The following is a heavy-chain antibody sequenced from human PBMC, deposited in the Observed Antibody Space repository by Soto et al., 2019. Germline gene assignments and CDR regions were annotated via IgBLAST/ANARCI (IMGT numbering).Heavy chain of an antibody. J-gene: IGHJ4*02. CDR1: GYSITTGFY. CDR3: TRGAGAPWVRFDS. V-gene: IGHV4-38-2*01. D-gene: IGHD3-22*01. CDR2: ISYSAKT. Sequence: SETLSLTCGVSGYSITTGFYWGWVRQSPGKGLEWIGSISYSAKTFYNPSLASRLSIAVDTSMNQFSLRLTSVTAADTALYYCTRGAGAPWVRFDSWGQGTLVTVSS.